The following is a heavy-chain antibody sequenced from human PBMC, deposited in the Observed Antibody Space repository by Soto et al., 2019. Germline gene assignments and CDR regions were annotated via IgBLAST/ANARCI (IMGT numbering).Heavy chain of an antibody. CDR2: INPSGGST. D-gene: IGHD6-6*01. CDR3: ARVAQLVNPFDY. V-gene: IGHV1-46*01. CDR1: GHTIPRYH. J-gene: IGHJ4*02. Sequence: GASVKGSGKASGHTIPRYHSYWVRKAPGQGLEWMGIINPSGGSTSYAQKFQGRVTMTRDTSTSTVYMELSSLRSEDTAVYYCARVAQLVNPFDYWGQGTLVTVSS.